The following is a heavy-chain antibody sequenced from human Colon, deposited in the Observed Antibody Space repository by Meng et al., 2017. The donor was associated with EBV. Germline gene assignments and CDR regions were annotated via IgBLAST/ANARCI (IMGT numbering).Heavy chain of an antibody. J-gene: IGHJ4*02. D-gene: IGHD3-22*01. CDR2: INPNSGGT. V-gene: IGHV1-2*02. CDR3: AKVRDISSDSSSYYDY. CDR1: GHTFTGYY. Sequence: AEVKKPGASVKVSCKASGHTFTGYYLHWVRQAPGQGLEWMGWINPNSGGTNYAQKFQGRVTMTRDTSISTAYMELSRLRSDDTAIYYCAKVRDISSDSSSYYDYWGQGTLVTASS.